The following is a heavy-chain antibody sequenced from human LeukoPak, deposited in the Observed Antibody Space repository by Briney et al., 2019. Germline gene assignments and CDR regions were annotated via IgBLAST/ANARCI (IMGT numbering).Heavy chain of an antibody. V-gene: IGHV3-23*01. Sequence: PGGSLSLSCVASGFTFGNYVMSWVRLAPGKGLEWVSLISGRGDNTYYADSVKGRFTISRGNSKNTLYLQVNSLRAEDTAVYYCAKDGRGPVVRLVTDFDYWGQGTLVTVSS. J-gene: IGHJ4*02. CDR3: AKDGRGPVVRLVTDFDY. D-gene: IGHD3-10*01. CDR2: ISGRGDNT. CDR1: GFTFGNYV.